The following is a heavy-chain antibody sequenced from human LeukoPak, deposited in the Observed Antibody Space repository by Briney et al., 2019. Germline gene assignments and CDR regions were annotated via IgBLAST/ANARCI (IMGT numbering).Heavy chain of an antibody. J-gene: IGHJ5*02. CDR1: GFTLSSNW. D-gene: IGHD6-13*01. V-gene: IGHV3-7*01. CDR2: IKQDGSEK. Sequence: GGSLRLSCAASGFTLSSNWMSWVRQAPGKGLEWVANIKQDGSEKYYVDSVKGRFTISRDNAKNSLYLQMNSLRAEDTAVYYCARRYSSSWSGFDPWGQGTLVTVS. CDR3: ARRYSSSWSGFDP.